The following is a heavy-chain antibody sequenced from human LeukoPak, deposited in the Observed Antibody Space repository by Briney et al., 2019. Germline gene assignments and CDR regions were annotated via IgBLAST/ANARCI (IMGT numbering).Heavy chain of an antibody. D-gene: IGHD1-26*01. CDR1: GFTFSNFG. Sequence: GGSLRLSCAASGFTFSNFGMHWVRQAPGKGLEWVAVISYDGSSKYYADSVKGRFTISRDNSKNTLYLQMNSLRAEDTAVYYCARHGNYCFDYWGQGTLVTVSS. J-gene: IGHJ4*02. V-gene: IGHV3-30*03. CDR2: ISYDGSSK. CDR3: ARHGNYCFDY.